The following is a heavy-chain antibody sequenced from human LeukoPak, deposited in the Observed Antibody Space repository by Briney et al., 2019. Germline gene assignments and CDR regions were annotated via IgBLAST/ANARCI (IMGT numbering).Heavy chain of an antibody. V-gene: IGHV3-66*01. J-gene: IGHJ5*02. Sequence: GGSLRLSCAASGFTVSSNYMSWVRQAPGKGLEWVSVIYSGGSTYYADSVKGRFTISRDNSKNTLYLQMNSLRAEDTAVYYCARDWTYDSSGYHWFDPWGQGTLVTVSS. D-gene: IGHD3-22*01. CDR3: ARDWTYDSSGYHWFDP. CDR2: IYSGGST. CDR1: GFTVSSNY.